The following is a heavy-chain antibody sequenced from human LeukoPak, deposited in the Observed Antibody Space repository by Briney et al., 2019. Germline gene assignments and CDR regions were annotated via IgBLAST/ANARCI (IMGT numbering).Heavy chain of an antibody. CDR2: IYYSGST. V-gene: IGHV4-59*01. CDR3: TRGARVFPDYYYYMDV. Sequence: SETLSLTCTVSGDSMSGYYWSWIRQPPGKGLEWIGYIYYSGSTSYSPSLKSRVTISVDTSKNQFSLKLSSVTAADTAVYYCTRGARVFPDYYYYMDVWGKGTTVTVSS. J-gene: IGHJ6*03. D-gene: IGHD2-21*01. CDR1: GDSMSGYY.